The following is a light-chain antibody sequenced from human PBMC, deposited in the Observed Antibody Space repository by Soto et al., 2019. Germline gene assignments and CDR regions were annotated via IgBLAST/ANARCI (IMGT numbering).Light chain of an antibody. CDR3: CSYAGSSTYV. Sequence: SALTQPASVSGSLGQSITISCTGTSSDVGSYNLVSWYQQHPGKAPKLIIYEGSKRPSGVSNRFSGSKSGNTASLTISGLQAEDEADYYCCSYAGSSTYVFGTGTKVTVL. V-gene: IGLV2-23*01. CDR1: SSDVGSYNL. CDR2: EGS. J-gene: IGLJ1*01.